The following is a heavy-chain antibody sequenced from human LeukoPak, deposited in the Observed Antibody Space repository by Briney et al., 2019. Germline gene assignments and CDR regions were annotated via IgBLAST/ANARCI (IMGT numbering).Heavy chain of an antibody. CDR1: GGSISDYY. J-gene: IGHJ6*03. Sequence: PSETLSLTCTVSGGSISDYYWNWIRQPPGKGLEWIGYIYYSGSTTYNPSLKSRVTMSVDTAKNQFSLKLRSVTAADTAVYYCARGDFCSKSNCYLRPMDVWGKGTTVTVSS. CDR3: ARGDFCSKSNCYLRPMDV. D-gene: IGHD3-3*01. V-gene: IGHV4-59*01. CDR2: IYYSGST.